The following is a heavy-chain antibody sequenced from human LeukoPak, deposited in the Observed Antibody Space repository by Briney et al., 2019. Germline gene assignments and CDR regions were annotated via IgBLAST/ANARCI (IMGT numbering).Heavy chain of an antibody. D-gene: IGHD6-13*01. CDR1: GYTFTSYG. CDR3: AKLAAAGTAHYYFDY. V-gene: IGHV1-18*01. CDR2: ISAYNGNT. J-gene: IGHJ4*02. Sequence: ASVKVSCKASGYTFTSYGISWVRQAPGQGLEWMGWISAYNGNTNYAQKLQGRVTMTTDTSTSTAYMELRSLRSEDTAVYYCAKLAAAGTAHYYFDYWGQGTLVTVSS.